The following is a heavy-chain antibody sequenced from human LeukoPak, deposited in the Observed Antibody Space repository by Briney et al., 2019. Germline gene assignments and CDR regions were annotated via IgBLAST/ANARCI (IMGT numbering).Heavy chain of an antibody. J-gene: IGHJ3*02. V-gene: IGHV4-59*01. CDR2: ISYSGST. Sequence: SETLSLTCTVSGGSISSYYWSWIRQPPGKGLEWIGYISYSGSTNYNPSLKSRVTISVDTSKNQFFLKLSSVTAADTAVYYCARAGYSSGWFNDAFDIWGQGTMVTVSS. D-gene: IGHD6-19*01. CDR1: GGSISSYY. CDR3: ARAGYSSGWFNDAFDI.